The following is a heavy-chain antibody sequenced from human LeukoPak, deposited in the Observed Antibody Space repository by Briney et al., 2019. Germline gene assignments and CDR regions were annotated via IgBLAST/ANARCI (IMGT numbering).Heavy chain of an antibody. J-gene: IGHJ4*02. V-gene: IGHV3-9*01. CDR3: AKSSTLIGDPWAFDY. CDR1: GFTFDDYA. D-gene: IGHD3-10*01. CDR2: ISWNSGSI. Sequence: GRSLRLSCAASGFTFDDYAMHWVRQASGKGLEWVSGISWNSGSIGYADSVKGRFTISRDNAKNSLYLQMNSLRAEDTALYYCAKSSTLIGDPWAFDYWGQGTLVTVSS.